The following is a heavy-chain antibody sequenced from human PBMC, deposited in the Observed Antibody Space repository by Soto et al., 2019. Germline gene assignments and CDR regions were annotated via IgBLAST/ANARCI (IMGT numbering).Heavy chain of an antibody. D-gene: IGHD1-26*01. CDR3: AGRVGATNYGMDV. V-gene: IGHV3-53*01. J-gene: IGHJ6*02. CDR1: DFTVSSNY. CDR2: IYSGGST. Sequence: GGSLRLSCAASDFTVSSNYMNWVRQAPGKGLECVSTIYSGGSTYYADSVKGRFTISRDNSKNTLYLQMNNLRAEDTAVYYCAGRVGATNYGMDVWGQGTTVTVSS.